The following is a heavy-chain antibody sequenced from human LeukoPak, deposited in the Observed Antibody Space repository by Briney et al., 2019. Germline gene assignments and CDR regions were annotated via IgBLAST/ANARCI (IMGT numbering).Heavy chain of an antibody. Sequence: SETLSLTCTVSGGSISSYYWSWIRQPPGKGLEWIGYIYYSGSTNYNPSLKSRVTISVDTSKNQFSLKLSSVTAADTAVYYCARASYGSGFHGWGQGTLVTVSS. CDR3: ARASYGSGFHG. CDR1: GGSISSYY. V-gene: IGHV4-59*12. J-gene: IGHJ4*02. CDR2: IYYSGST. D-gene: IGHD6-19*01.